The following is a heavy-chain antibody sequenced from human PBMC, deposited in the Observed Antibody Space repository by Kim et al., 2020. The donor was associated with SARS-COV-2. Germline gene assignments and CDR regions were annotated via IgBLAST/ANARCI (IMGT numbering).Heavy chain of an antibody. Sequence: GGSLRLSCAASGFMFGNYDMSWVRQPPGKGLEWVSSITGPGHTTYQADSVKGRFTVSRDNSKNTLYLHMISLRADDTAKYYCAKPADGAAPDVLDVWGQGTMVIVSS. CDR3: AKPADGAAPDVLDV. V-gene: IGHV3-23*01. CDR2: ITGPGHTT. D-gene: IGHD2-2*01. J-gene: IGHJ3*01. CDR1: GFMFGNYD.